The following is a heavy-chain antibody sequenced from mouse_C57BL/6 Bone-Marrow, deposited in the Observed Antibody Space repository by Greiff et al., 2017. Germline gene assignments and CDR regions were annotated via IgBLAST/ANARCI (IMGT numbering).Heavy chain of an antibody. CDR1: GYTFTSYW. D-gene: IGHD1-1*02. J-gene: IGHJ2*01. Sequence: QVQLQQPGAELVMPGASVKLSCKASGYTFTSYWMHWVKQRPGQGLEWIGEIDPSDSYTNYNQKFKGKSTLTVDKSSSTAYMQLSSLTSEDSAVYYSARGGARIVYFDYWGQGTTLTVSS. CDR3: ARGGARIVYFDY. V-gene: IGHV1-69*01. CDR2: IDPSDSYT.